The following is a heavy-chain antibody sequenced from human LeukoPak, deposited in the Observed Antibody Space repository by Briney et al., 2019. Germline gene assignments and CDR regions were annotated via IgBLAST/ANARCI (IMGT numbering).Heavy chain of an antibody. CDR2: IYYSGST. D-gene: IGHD1-26*01. Sequence: ASETLSLTCTVSGGSISSYYWSWIRQPPGKGLEWMGYIYYSGSTNYNPSLKSRVTISVDTSKNQSSLKLSSVTAADTAVYYCARHTYSGSYYAWFDPWGQGTLVTVSS. CDR1: GGSISSYY. J-gene: IGHJ5*02. V-gene: IGHV4-59*08. CDR3: ARHTYSGSYYAWFDP.